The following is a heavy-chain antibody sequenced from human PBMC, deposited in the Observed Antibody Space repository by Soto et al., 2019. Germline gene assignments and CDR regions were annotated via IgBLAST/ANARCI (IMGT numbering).Heavy chain of an antibody. D-gene: IGHD2-2*01. J-gene: IGHJ6*02. CDR1: GGSISSGGYY. V-gene: IGHV4-31*03. Sequence: QEQLQESGPGLVKPSQTLSLTCTVSGGSISSGGYYWSWIRQHPGKGLEWIGYIYYSGSTYYNPSLKSRVTISVDTSKNQFSLKLSSVTAADTAVYYCAVSSIVVVPARDYYYGMDVWGQGTTVTVSS. CDR2: IYYSGST. CDR3: AVSSIVVVPARDYYYGMDV.